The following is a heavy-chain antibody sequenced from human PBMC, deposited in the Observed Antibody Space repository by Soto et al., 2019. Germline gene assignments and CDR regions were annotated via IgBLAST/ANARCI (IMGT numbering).Heavy chain of an antibody. V-gene: IGHV3-11*06. CDR2: ISSSSGFT. CDR3: ARALAAAGTVSARGGPTARC. D-gene: IGHD6-13*01. J-gene: IGHJ4*02. Sequence: PGGSLRLSCAASGFTFSDYYMNWIRQAPGKGLEWVSYISSSSGFTDYADSVKGRFTISRDNAKSSLYLQMNSLRAEDTAAYYCARALAAAGTVSARGGPTARCWGQGTLVTVSS. CDR1: GFTFSDYY.